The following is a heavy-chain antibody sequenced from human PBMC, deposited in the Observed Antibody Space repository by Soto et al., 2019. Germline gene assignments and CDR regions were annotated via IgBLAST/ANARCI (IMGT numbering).Heavy chain of an antibody. J-gene: IGHJ4*02. CDR1: GDSISSGGYY. CDR3: ARRYGYSFDY. Sequence: PSETLSLTCTVSGDSISSGGYYWSWIRQHPGKGLEWIGYIFYTGTTYYNPSLKSRVSISVDTSKNQFSLKLNSVTAADTAVYYCARRYGYSFDYWGQGTLVTVSS. CDR2: IFYTGTT. D-gene: IGHD1-1*01. V-gene: IGHV4-31*03.